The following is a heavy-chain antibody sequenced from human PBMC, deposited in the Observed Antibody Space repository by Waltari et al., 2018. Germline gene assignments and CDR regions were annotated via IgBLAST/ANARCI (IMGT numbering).Heavy chain of an antibody. CDR2: ISSSSSYI. D-gene: IGHD1-26*01. CDR3: ARGGGSRDYDY. J-gene: IGHJ4*02. Sequence: EVQLVESGGGLVKPGGSLRLSCAASGFTFSSHSMNWVRQAPGKGVWLVSSISSSSSYIYYADSVKGRFTISRDNAKNSLYLQMNSLRAEDTAVYYCARGGGSRDYDYWGQGTLVTVSS. V-gene: IGHV3-21*01. CDR1: GFTFSSHS.